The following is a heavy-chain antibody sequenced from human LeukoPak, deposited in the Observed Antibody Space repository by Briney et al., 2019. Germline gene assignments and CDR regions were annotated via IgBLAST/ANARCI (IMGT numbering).Heavy chain of an antibody. J-gene: IGHJ4*02. V-gene: IGHV3-53*04. Sequence: GGSLRLSCAASGFTVSNNYMIWVRQAPGKGLEWVSIIYSGGNTYYADSVKGRFTISRHNSKNTLYLQMNSLRGEDTAVYYCATAGYSYGFDYWSQGTLVTVSS. D-gene: IGHD5-18*01. CDR2: IYSGGNT. CDR1: GFTVSNNY. CDR3: ATAGYSYGFDY.